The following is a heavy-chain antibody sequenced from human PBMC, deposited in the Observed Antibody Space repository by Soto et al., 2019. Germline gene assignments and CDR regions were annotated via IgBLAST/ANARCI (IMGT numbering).Heavy chain of an antibody. CDR1: GWSFSGYY. CDR2: INHSGST. CDR3: ARSTIFGVFIIHYYMDV. D-gene: IGHD3-3*01. V-gene: IGHV4-34*01. Sequence: QVQLQQWGAGLLKPSETLSLTCAVYGWSFSGYYWSWIRQPPGKGLEWLGKINHSGSTNYTPSLKSRITRSVDTSTNQFSLKLISVTAADAAVYYGARSTIFGVFIIHYYMDVRGKGTTVNVS. J-gene: IGHJ6*03.